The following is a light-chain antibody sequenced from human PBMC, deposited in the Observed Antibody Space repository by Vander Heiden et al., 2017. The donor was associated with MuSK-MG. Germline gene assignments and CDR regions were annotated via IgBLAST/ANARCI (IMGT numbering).Light chain of an antibody. CDR3: QQHSNWPPIT. J-gene: IGKJ5*01. Sequence: EMVLTHSPGTMSLSPGDSGTRSGRASQSISISLAWYQQKPGQAPRLLIYDASTRATGVPARFSGSGYGPDFTLTISTQEPEDFAVYFCQQHSNWPPITFGQGTPLEIK. CDR2: DAS. CDR1: QSISIS. V-gene: IGKV3-11*01.